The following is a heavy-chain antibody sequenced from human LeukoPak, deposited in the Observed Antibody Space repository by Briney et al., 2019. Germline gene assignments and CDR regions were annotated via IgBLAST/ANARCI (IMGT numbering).Heavy chain of an antibody. V-gene: IGHV3-11*04. CDR3: ARDSSIAVAGTLNYYYVDV. Sequence: GGSLRPSCGASRSTFGDYYMSWIRQAPGKGLEWVSYIRSSGSTIYYADSVKGRFTLSRDNAKNSLYLQRNSLRAEDTAVYYCARDSSIAVAGTLNYYYVDVWGKGNTVTVS. CDR2: IRSSGSTI. J-gene: IGHJ6*03. D-gene: IGHD6-19*01. CDR1: RSTFGDYY.